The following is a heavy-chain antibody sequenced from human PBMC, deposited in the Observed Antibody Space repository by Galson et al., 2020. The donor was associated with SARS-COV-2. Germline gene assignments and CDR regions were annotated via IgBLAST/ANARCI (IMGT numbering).Heavy chain of an antibody. J-gene: IGHJ3*01. D-gene: IGHD3-9*01. CDR1: GGSISSYY. Sequence: SQTLSLTCTVSGGSISSYYWSWIRQPPGKGLEWIGYIYYSGSTNYNPSLKSRVTISVDTSKNQFSLTLSSVTAADTAVYYCARIPPGYFDWSNVGAGLSTLFLEGVGAVDVWGQWRMVAVSS. CDR2: IYYSGST. CDR3: ARIPPGYFDWSNVGAGLSTLFLEGVGAVDV. V-gene: IGHV4-59*08.